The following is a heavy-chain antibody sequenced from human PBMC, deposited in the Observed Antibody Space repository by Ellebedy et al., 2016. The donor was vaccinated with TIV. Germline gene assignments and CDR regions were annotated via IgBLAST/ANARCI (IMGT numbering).Heavy chain of an antibody. CDR1: GYTFTSYG. Sequence: ASVKVSCKASGYTFTSYGISWVRQAPGQGLEWMGWISAYNGNTNYAQKLQGRVTMTTDTSTSTAYMELRSLRSDDTAVYYCERGKLRYYDWPKYFQYWGQGTLVTVSS. J-gene: IGHJ1*01. V-gene: IGHV1-18*04. CDR2: ISAYNGNT. CDR3: ERGKLRYYDWPKYFQY. D-gene: IGHD3-9*01.